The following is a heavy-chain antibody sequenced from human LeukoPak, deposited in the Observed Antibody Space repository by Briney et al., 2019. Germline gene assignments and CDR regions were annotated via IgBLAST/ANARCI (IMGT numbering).Heavy chain of an antibody. D-gene: IGHD1-26*01. CDR1: GYTFTSYG. CDR3: ARDFEYLGGSYSHAFDI. CDR2: INPNSGGT. Sequence: GASVKVSCKASGYTFTSYGISWVRQAPGQGLEWMGWINPNSGGTNYAQKFQGRVTMTRDTSISTAYMELSRLRSDDTAMYYCARDFEYLGGSYSHAFDIWGQGTMVTVSS. J-gene: IGHJ3*02. V-gene: IGHV1-2*02.